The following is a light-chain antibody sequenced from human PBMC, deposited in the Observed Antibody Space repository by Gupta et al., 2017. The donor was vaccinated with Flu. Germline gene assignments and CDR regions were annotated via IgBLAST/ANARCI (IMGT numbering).Light chain of an antibody. CDR3: QQSFSVPRT. V-gene: IGKV1-39*01. J-gene: IGKJ1*01. CDR1: QSINTF. Sequence: DIQMTQSPSSLSASVGDRVTLTCRASQSINTFLNWYQQKPGKAPKLLMFLASTLQSGVPSRFSGSGSGTDFTLTISGLQPEDIATYYCQQSFSVPRTFGQGTTVEI. CDR2: LAS.